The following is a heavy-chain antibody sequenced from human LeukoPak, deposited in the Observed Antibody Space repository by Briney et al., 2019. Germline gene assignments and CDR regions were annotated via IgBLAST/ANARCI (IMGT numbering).Heavy chain of an antibody. CDR1: GFTFSSYG. D-gene: IGHD4-17*01. V-gene: IGHV3-33*01. Sequence: AGGSLRLSCAASGFTFSSYGMHWVRQAPGKGLEWVAVIWYDGSNKYYADSVKGRFTISRDNSKNTLYLQMNSLRAEDTAVYYCARDSRATVTTPGYWGQGTLVTVSS. CDR3: ARDSRATVTTPGY. J-gene: IGHJ4*02. CDR2: IWYDGSNK.